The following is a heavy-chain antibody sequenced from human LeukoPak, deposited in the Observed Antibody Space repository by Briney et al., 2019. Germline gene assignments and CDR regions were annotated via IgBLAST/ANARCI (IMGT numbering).Heavy chain of an antibody. J-gene: IGHJ3*02. V-gene: IGHV1-24*01. CDR2: FDPEDGET. D-gene: IGHD3-16*02. CDR3: ARGPRYDAFDI. Sequence: WASGKVSCKVSGYTLTELSMHWVRQAPGKGLEWMGGFDPEDGETIYAQKFQGRVTMTEDTSTDTAYMELSSMRSEDTAMYYCARGPRYDAFDIWGQGTMVTVSS. CDR1: GYTLTELS.